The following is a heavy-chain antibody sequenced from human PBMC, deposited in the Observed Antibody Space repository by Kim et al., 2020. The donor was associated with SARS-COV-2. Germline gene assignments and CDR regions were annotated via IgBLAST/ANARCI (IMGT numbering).Heavy chain of an antibody. V-gene: IGHV5-51*01. D-gene: IGHD3-16*01. Sequence: PSFPGQFTISADKSISTAYLQWSSLKASDTAMYYCARRGGFDYYYYGMDVWGQGTTVTVSS. J-gene: IGHJ6*02. CDR3: ARRGGFDYYYYGMDV.